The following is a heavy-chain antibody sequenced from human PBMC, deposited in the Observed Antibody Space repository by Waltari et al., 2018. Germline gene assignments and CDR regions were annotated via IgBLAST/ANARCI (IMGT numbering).Heavy chain of an antibody. D-gene: IGHD3-10*01. V-gene: IGHV3-30*03. CDR2: ISYDGSNK. Sequence: QVQLVESGGGVVQPGRSLRLSCAASEFPFSSYGMHWVRQAPGKGLEWVAVISYDGSNKYYADSVKGRFTISRDNSKNTLDLQVNSLRSDDTAVYFCARGRGFIIDTWGHGTLVTVSS. CDR1: EFPFSSYG. J-gene: IGHJ5*01. CDR3: ARGRGFIIDT.